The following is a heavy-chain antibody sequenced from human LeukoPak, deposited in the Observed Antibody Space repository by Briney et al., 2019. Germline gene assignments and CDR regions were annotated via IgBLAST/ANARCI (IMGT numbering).Heavy chain of an antibody. CDR2: INPSDGST. CDR3: ARVRDGYNDAYDI. D-gene: IGHD5-24*01. Sequence: ASVKVSCKASGYTFTSYYMHWVRQAPGQGFEWMSIINPSDGSTTYSQKFQGRDTMTRDTSTSTVYMELSSLRSEDTAVYFCARVRDGYNDAYDIWGQGTMVSVSS. J-gene: IGHJ3*02. CDR1: GYTFTSYY. V-gene: IGHV1-46*01.